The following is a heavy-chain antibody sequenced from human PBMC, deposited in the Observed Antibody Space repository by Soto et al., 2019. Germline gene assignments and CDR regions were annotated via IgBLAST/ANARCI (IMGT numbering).Heavy chain of an antibody. CDR2: IKKDGSKK. V-gene: IGHV3-7*01. D-gene: IGHD3-10*01. J-gene: IGHJ3*02. CDR1: GFTFSNDW. Sequence: EVQLVESGGGLVQPGGSLRLSCAASGFTFSNDWMTWVRQAPGKGLEWVANIKKDGSKKSYLDSVWGRFTISRDNAKNSLYLEMNSLRAEDTAVYYCARDVSPGNRKTYFDAFDIWGQGTMVTVSS. CDR3: ARDVSPGNRKTYFDAFDI.